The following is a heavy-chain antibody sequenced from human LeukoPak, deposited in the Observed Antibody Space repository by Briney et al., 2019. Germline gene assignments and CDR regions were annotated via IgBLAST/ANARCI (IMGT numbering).Heavy chain of an antibody. D-gene: IGHD5-12*01. J-gene: IGHJ6*03. CDR1: GGSISSGRYY. CDR3: ARGNSGRDYYYYMDV. V-gene: IGHV4-61*02. Sequence: SQTLALTCTVSGGSISSGRYYWSWIRQPAGKGLEWIGRIYTSGSTNYNPSLKSRVTISVDTSKNQFSLKLSSVTAADTAVYYCARGNSGRDYYYYMDVWGKGTTVTISS. CDR2: IYTSGST.